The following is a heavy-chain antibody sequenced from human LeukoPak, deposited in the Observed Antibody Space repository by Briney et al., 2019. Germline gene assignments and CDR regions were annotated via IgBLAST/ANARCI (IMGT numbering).Heavy chain of an antibody. CDR1: GGSLSSYY. D-gene: IGHD3-10*01. J-gene: IGHJ3*02. V-gene: IGHV4-4*07. CDR2: IYTSGST. CDR3: ARDRDYDAFDI. Sequence: SETLSLPCTVSGGSLSSYYWSWLRQPAGKGLEWIGRIYTSGSTNYNPSLKSRVTMSVDTSKNQFSLKLSSVTAADTAVYHCARDRDYDAFDIWGQGTMVTVSS.